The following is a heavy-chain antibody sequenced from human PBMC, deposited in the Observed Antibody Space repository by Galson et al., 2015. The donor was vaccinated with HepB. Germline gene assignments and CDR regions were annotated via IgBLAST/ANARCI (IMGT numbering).Heavy chain of an antibody. CDR3: ARIPRWLVRWGGTYYFDY. J-gene: IGHJ4*02. CDR2: INHSGST. V-gene: IGHV4-34*01. CDR1: GGSFSGYY. Sequence: ETLSLTCAVYGGSFSGYYWSWIRQPPGKGLEWIGEINHSGSTNYNPSLKSRVTISVDTSKNQFSLKLSSVTAADTAVYYCARIPRWLVRWGGTYYFDYWGQGTLVTVSS. D-gene: IGHD6-19*01.